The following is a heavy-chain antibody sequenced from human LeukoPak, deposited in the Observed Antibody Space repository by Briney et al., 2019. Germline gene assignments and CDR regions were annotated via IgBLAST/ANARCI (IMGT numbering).Heavy chain of an antibody. CDR3: ARHGSVSSGALV. D-gene: IGHD3-22*01. Sequence: SETLSLTCTVSGGSISSYYWNWIRQPPGKGLEWIGYIFYSGSTNYNPSLKSRVTISVDTSKNQFSLKLSSVTAADTAVYYCARHGSVSSGALVWGQGTLVTVSS. CDR2: IFYSGST. V-gene: IGHV4-59*08. CDR1: GGSISSYY. J-gene: IGHJ4*02.